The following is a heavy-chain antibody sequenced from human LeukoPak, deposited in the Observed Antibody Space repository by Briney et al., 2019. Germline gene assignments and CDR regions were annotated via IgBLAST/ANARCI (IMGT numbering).Heavy chain of an antibody. CDR1: GFSFNTYS. CDR3: AKFDSSSWYSAFGI. CDR2: ISGGGGST. J-gene: IGHJ3*02. D-gene: IGHD6-13*01. Sequence: GGSLRLSCTASGFSFNTYSMNWVRQAPGKGLEWVSAISGGGGSTYYADSVKGRLTISRDNSKNTLHLQMNSLRAEDTAVYYCAKFDSSSWYSAFGIWGQGTVVTVSS. V-gene: IGHV3-23*01.